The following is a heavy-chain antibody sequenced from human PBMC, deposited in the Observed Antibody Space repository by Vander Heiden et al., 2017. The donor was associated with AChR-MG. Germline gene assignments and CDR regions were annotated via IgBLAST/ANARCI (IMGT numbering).Heavy chain of an antibody. CDR1: GGIFSSYA. V-gene: IGHV1-69*01. CDR2: IIPIFGTA. Sequence: QVQLVQSGAAVKKPGSPAPVSCKASGGIFSSYAISWVRQAPGQGLEWMGGIIPIFGTANYAQKFQGRVTITADESTSTAYMELSSLRSEDTAVYYCARVPPVANSSGPNWCQGTLVTVSS. J-gene: IGHJ4*02. D-gene: IGHD6-19*01. CDR3: ARVPPVANSSGPN.